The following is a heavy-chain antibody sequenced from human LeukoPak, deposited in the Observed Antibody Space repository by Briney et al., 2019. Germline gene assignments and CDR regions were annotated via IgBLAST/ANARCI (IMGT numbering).Heavy chain of an antibody. CDR2: IYSGGST. D-gene: IGHD4-17*01. Sequence: QPGGSLRLSCAASGFTVSSNYMSWVRRPPGKGLEWVSVIYSGGSTYYGDSVRGRFTISRDNSKNTLYLQMNSLRAEDTAVYYCARGALRFLDYWGQGTLVTVSS. V-gene: IGHV3-66*01. CDR3: ARGALRFLDY. J-gene: IGHJ4*02. CDR1: GFTVSSNY.